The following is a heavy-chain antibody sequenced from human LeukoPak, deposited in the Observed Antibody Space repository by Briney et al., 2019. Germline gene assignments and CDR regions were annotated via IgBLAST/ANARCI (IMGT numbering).Heavy chain of an antibody. V-gene: IGHV3-30*02. CDR1: GFTFSSYG. Sequence: GGSLRLSCAASGFTFSSYGMHWVRQAPGKGLEWVAFIRYDGSNKYYAESVKGRFTTSRDNSKNTLYLQMNSLRAEDTAVYYCGVVVTLRDAFDIWGQGTMVTVSS. J-gene: IGHJ3*02. CDR3: GVVVTLRDAFDI. CDR2: IRYDGSNK. D-gene: IGHD3-22*01.